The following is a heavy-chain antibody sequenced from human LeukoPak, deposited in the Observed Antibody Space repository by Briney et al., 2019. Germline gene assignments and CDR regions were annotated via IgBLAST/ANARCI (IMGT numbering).Heavy chain of an antibody. CDR1: GFTFSSYA. J-gene: IGHJ3*02. CDR2: ISGSGGST. D-gene: IGHD3-10*01. Sequence: GGSLRLSCAVSGFTFSSYAMSWVRQAPGKGLEWVSAISGSGGSTYYADSVKGRFTISRDNSKNTLYLQMNSLRAEDTAVYYCAKDNFGSGSYYPGAFDIWGQGTMVTVSS. CDR3: AKDNFGSGSYYPGAFDI. V-gene: IGHV3-23*01.